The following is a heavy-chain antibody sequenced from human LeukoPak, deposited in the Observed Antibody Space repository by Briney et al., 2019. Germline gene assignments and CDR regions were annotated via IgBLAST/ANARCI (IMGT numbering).Heavy chain of an antibody. D-gene: IGHD3-10*01. J-gene: IGHJ4*02. CDR1: GFTFSSYG. CDR3: ARETGSGSYYHLSSFDY. CDR2: IYYSGST. V-gene: IGHV4-39*01. Sequence: GSLRLSCAASGFTFSSYGMHWVRQAPGKGLEWIGSIYYSGSTYYNPSLKSRVTISVDTSKNQFSLKPSSVTAADTAVYYCARETGSGSYYHLSSFDYWGQGTLVTVSS.